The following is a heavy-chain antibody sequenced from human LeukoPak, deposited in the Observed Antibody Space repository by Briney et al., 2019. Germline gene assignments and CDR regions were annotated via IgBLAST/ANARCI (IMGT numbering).Heavy chain of an antibody. CDR3: ARHSEPEPGDIYGYFDY. Sequence: SETLSLTCTVSGGSISRGSYSWGWIRQPPGKGLEWIVSISYSGSIYYSPSLKSRVTISVDKSNNQFSLRLSSVTASDTAVYYCARHSEPEPGDIYGYFDYWGQGTRVTVSS. CDR2: ISYSGSI. J-gene: IGHJ4*02. D-gene: IGHD5-18*01. V-gene: IGHV4-39*01. CDR1: GGSISRGSYS.